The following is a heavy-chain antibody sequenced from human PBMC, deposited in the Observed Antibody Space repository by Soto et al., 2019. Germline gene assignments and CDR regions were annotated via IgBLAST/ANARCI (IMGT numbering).Heavy chain of an antibody. CDR2: ISVYNGNT. Sequence: QVQLVQSGAEVKKPGASVKVSCRASGYTFTSQGITWVRQAPGQGLEWMGWISVYNGNTKYAKKVQGRVTMTTDTATSTAYMELRSLTSDDTAVYYCARFSGGSSDYWGQGTLVTVSS. D-gene: IGHD2-15*01. CDR1: GYTFTSQG. CDR3: ARFSGGSSDY. J-gene: IGHJ4*02. V-gene: IGHV1-18*01.